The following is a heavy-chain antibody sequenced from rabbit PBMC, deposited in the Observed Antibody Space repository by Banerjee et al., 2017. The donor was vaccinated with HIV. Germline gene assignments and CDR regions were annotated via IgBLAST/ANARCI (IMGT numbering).Heavy chain of an antibody. D-gene: IGHD8-1*01. V-gene: IGHV1S40*01. CDR2: IYAGSSA. Sequence: QSLEESGGDLVKPGASLTLTCTASGFSFSSSYWICWARQAPGKGLEWIACIYAGSSAWYASWAKGRFTISKSSSTTVTLQMTSLTAANTATYFCARDAGSGDYIDVYFDLRGQGTLVTVS. CDR3: ARDAGSGDYIDVYFDL. CDR1: GFSFSSSYW. J-gene: IGHJ4*01.